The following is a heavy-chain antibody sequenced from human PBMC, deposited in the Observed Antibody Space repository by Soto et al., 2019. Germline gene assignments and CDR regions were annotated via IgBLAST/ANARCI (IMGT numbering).Heavy chain of an antibody. D-gene: IGHD2-8*02. CDR3: ARGGGVYYFDY. Sequence: QVQLQESGPGLVKPSETLSLTCTVSGGSISSYYWSWIRQPPGKGLEWIGYIYYSGITDYNPALKSRVTISGDTSTSQFSLTLSSVTAADTAVYYCARGGGVYYFDYWGQGTLVTVSS. J-gene: IGHJ4*02. V-gene: IGHV4-59*01. CDR2: IYYSGIT. CDR1: GGSISSYY.